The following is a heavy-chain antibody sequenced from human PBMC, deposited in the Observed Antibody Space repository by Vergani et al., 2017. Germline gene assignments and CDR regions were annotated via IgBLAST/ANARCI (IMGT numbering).Heavy chain of an antibody. J-gene: IGHJ4*02. Sequence: QVQLQQWGAGLLKPSETLSLTCAVYGGSFSGYYWSWIRQPPGKGLEWIGEINHSGSTNYNPSLKSRVTISVDTSKNQFSLKLSSVTAADTAVYFCARVIKGRKDYWGQGTLVTVSS. CDR3: ARVIKGRKDY. V-gene: IGHV4-34*01. CDR2: INHSGST. CDR1: GGSFSGYY.